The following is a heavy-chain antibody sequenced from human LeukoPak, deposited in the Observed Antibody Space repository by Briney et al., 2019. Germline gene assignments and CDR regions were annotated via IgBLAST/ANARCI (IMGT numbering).Heavy chain of an antibody. Sequence: GGSLRLSCAASGFTFSNAWMSWVRQAPGKGLERVGRIKSKTDGGTTDYAAPVKGRFTISRDDSKNTLYLQMNSLKTEDTAVYYCTTSPGVPYYYDTGTAYWGQGTLVTVSS. CDR3: TTSPGVPYYYDTGTAY. D-gene: IGHD3-22*01. V-gene: IGHV3-15*01. CDR2: IKSKTDGGTT. J-gene: IGHJ4*02. CDR1: GFTFSNAW.